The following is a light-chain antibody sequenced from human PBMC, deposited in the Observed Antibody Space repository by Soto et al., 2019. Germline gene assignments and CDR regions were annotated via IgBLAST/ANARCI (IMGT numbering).Light chain of an antibody. CDR1: SSDVGGYKY. CDR2: GVS. V-gene: IGLV2-14*01. CDR3: SSYTTRSTLV. Sequence: QSALTQPASVSGSPGQSITIACTGTSSDVGGYKYVSWYQHHPGKAPRLIIYGVSNRPSGVSSRFSGSKSANTASLTISGLQPEDQADYYCSSYTTRSTLVFGSGTKLTVL. J-gene: IGLJ1*01.